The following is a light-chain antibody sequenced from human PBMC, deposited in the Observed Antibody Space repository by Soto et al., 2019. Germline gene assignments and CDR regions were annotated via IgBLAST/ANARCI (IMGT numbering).Light chain of an antibody. V-gene: IGLV2-14*03. CDR2: DVT. J-gene: IGLJ2*01. CDR3: SSYSTTATRNVI. CDR1: STDIGAYNF. Sequence: QSALTQPASVSGSLGQSITISCTGTSTDIGAYNFVSWYQQHSGKAPKVIIYDVTNRPSGISDRFSGSKSDYTASLTISGLQTEDDAVYFCSSYSTTATRNVIFGGGTKLTVL.